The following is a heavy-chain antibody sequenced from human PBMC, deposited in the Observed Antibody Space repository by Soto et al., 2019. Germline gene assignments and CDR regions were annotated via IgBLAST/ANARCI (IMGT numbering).Heavy chain of an antibody. D-gene: IGHD2-15*01. CDR3: ASVGAVVAARGFDV. CDR2: IKRDGSET. Sequence: GGSMILSCAASGGTVSRCWMSWVREAPGKGLEGVANIKRDGSETYYVDSVKGSFTITSDNAKNSLYLQINSLRAEDTAVDYGASVGAVVAARGFDVWGQGTMVTVSS. V-gene: IGHV3-7*01. CDR1: GGTVSRCW. J-gene: IGHJ5*02.